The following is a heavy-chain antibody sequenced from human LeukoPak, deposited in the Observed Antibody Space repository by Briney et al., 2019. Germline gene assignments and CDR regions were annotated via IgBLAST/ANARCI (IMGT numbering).Heavy chain of an antibody. Sequence: GSSVKVSCKASGGTFISYAISWVRQAPGQGLEWMGGIIPIFGTANYAQKFQGRVTITADESTSTAYMELSSLRSEDTAVYYCARRAGKQQPTNWFDPWGQGTLVTVSS. J-gene: IGHJ5*02. V-gene: IGHV1-69*01. CDR3: ARRAGKQQPTNWFDP. CDR1: GGTFISYA. D-gene: IGHD6-13*01. CDR2: IIPIFGTA.